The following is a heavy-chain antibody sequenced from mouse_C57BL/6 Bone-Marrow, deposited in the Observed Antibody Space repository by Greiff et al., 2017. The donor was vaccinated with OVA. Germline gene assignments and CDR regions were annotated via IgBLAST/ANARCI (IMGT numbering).Heavy chain of an antibody. CDR3: TSLGYYAMDY. CDR2: IRLKSDNYAT. CDR1: GFTFSNYW. Sequence: EVKVEESGGGLVQPGGSMKLSCVASGFTFSNYWMNWVRQSPEKGLEWVAQIRLKSDNYATHYAESVKGRFTISRDDSKSSVYLQMNNLRAEDTGIYYCTSLGYYAMDYWGQGTSVTVSS. D-gene: IGHD3-3*01. V-gene: IGHV6-3*01. J-gene: IGHJ4*01.